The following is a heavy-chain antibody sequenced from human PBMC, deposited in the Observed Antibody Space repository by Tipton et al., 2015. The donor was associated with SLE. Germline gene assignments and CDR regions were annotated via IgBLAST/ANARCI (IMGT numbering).Heavy chain of an antibody. Sequence: LRLSCTASGGSISSSSYYWGWIRQPPGKGLEWIGSIYYSGSTYYNPSLKSRVTISVDTSKNQFSLKLSSVTAADTAVYYCARGAGSSGDFDYWGQGTLVTVSS. CDR1: GGSISSSSYY. V-gene: IGHV4-39*07. J-gene: IGHJ4*02. CDR2: IYYSGST. D-gene: IGHD2-15*01. CDR3: ARGAGSSGDFDY.